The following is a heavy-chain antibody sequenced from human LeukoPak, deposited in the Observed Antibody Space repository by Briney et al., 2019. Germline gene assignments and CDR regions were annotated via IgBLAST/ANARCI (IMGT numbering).Heavy chain of an antibody. CDR2: IYYSGST. CDR1: GGSISSYY. J-gene: IGHJ6*02. Sequence: SETLSLTCTVSGGSISSYYWSWIRQPPGKGLEWIGYIYYSGSTNYSPSLKSRVTISVDTSKNQFSLKLSSVTAADTAVYYCARDVYGTYYYYGMDVWGQGTTVTVSS. V-gene: IGHV4-59*01. CDR3: ARDVYGTYYYYGMDV. D-gene: IGHD1-14*01.